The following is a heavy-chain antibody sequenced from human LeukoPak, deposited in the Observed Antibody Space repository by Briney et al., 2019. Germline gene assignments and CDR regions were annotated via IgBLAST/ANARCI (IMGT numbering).Heavy chain of an antibody. V-gene: IGHV1-18*04. CDR3: ARDFRFGPPWGY. CDR1: GYTFTDYY. J-gene: IGHJ4*02. D-gene: IGHD3-10*01. Sequence: ASVKVSCKASGYTFTDYYMYWVRQAPGQGLEWMGWISAYNGNTNYAQKLQGRVTMTTDTSTSTAYMELRSLRSDDTAVYYCARDFRFGPPWGYWGQGTLVTVSS. CDR2: ISAYNGNT.